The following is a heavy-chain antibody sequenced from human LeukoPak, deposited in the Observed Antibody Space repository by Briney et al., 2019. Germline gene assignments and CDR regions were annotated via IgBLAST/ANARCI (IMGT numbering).Heavy chain of an antibody. CDR2: ISTDGSTT. CDR3: ARDAYSSGWYAPHPYGMDV. CDR1: GFTFSSYW. V-gene: IGHV3-74*01. D-gene: IGHD6-19*01. Sequence: GGSLRLSCAASGFTFSSYWMHWVRQAPGKGLVWVSRISTDGSTTTYADSVKGRFTISRDNSKNTLYLQMNSLRAEDTAVYYCARDAYSSGWYAPHPYGMDVWGQGTTVTVSS. J-gene: IGHJ6*02.